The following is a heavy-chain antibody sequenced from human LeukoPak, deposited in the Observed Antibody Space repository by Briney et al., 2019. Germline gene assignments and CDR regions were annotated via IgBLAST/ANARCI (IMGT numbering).Heavy chain of an antibody. Sequence: SGGSLRLSCAASGFTFSDYYMSWIRQAPGKGLEWVSYISSSGSTIYYADSVKGRFTISRDNAKSSLYLQMNSLRAEDTAVYYCARIPIVGAHIDYWGQGTLVTVSS. CDR3: ARIPIVGAHIDY. J-gene: IGHJ4*02. CDR1: GFTFSDYY. CDR2: ISSSGSTI. V-gene: IGHV3-11*01. D-gene: IGHD1-26*01.